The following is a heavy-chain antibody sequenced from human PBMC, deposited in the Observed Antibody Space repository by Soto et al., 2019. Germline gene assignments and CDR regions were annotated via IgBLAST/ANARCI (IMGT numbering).Heavy chain of an antibody. D-gene: IGHD4-17*01. CDR3: VTSVTTEDY. CDR2: INPSGGST. J-gene: IGHJ4*02. CDR1: GYTFTSYY. Sequence: VSVKVSCKAPGYTFTSYYMHWVRQAPGQGLEWMGIINPSGGSTSYAQKFQGRVTMTRDTSTSTVYMELSSLRSEDTAVYYCVTSVTTEDYWGQGTLVTVSS. V-gene: IGHV1-46*01.